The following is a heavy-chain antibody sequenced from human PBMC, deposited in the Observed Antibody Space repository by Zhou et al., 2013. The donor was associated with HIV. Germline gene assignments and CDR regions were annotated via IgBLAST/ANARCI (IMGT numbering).Heavy chain of an antibody. CDR1: GYTFTGYY. J-gene: IGHJ3*02. D-gene: IGHD3-22*01. V-gene: IGHV1-2*02. Sequence: QVQLVQSGAEVKKPGASVKVSCKASGYTFTGYYMHWVRQAPGQGLEWMGWINPNSGGTNYAQKFQGRVTMTRDTSISTAYMELSRLRSDDTAVYYCARDREGYDSSGYPDAFDIWGQGDKWSPSLQ. CDR3: ARDREGYDSSGYPDAFDI. CDR2: INPNSGGT.